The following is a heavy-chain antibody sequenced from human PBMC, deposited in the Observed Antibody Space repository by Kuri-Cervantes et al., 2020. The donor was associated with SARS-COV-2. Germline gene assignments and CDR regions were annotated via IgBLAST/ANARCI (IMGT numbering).Heavy chain of an antibody. CDR1: GFTFSSYS. CDR2: ISSSGSTI. CDR3: ARSTNLYYGSGSYPAPYYYYGMDV. D-gene: IGHD3-10*01. J-gene: IGHJ6*02. Sequence: GESLKISCAASGFTFSSYSMNWVRQAPGKGLEWVSYISSSGSTIYYADSVKGRFTISRDNAKNSLYLQMNSLRAEDTAVYYCARSTNLYYGSGSYPAPYYYYGMDVWGQGTTVTVSS. V-gene: IGHV3-48*04.